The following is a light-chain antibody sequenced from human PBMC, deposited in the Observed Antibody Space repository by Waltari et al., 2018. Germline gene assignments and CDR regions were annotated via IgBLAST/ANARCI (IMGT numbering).Light chain of an antibody. V-gene: IGLV1-40*01. Sequence: QSVLTQPPSVSGAPGQRVTISCTGSSSNIGSGYDVRWYQQLPGTAPKLRIYENSNRPSGVADRFSGSKSGTSASLAITGLQAQDEADYYCQSHDSRLSGYVFGTGTKVTVL. CDR3: QSHDSRLSGYV. CDR2: ENS. CDR1: SSNIGSGYD. J-gene: IGLJ1*01.